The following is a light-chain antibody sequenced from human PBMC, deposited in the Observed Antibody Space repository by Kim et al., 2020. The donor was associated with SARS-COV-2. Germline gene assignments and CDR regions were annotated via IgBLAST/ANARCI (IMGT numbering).Light chain of an antibody. J-gene: IGKJ2*01. V-gene: IGKV3-20*01. CDR3: QHYGSSLYT. CDR2: SAS. Sequence: LSPAERDNFSCRASQSVDSSYLSCYQQKPGQAPRLVIYSASTRATDIPDRFSGSESGTDFTVTITRLEPEDTAVFYCQHYGSSLYTFGQGTKLEI. CDR1: QSVDSSY.